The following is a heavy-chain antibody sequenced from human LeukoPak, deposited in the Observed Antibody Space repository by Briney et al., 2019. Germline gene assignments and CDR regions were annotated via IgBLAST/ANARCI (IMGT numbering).Heavy chain of an antibody. CDR3: AKGLYSSGWGNWFDP. Sequence: GGSLRLSCAASGFTFSSYGMSWVRQAPGKGLEWVSAISGSGGSTYYADSVKGRFTISRDNSKNTLYLQMNSLRAEDTAVHYCAKGLYSSGWGNWFDPWGQGTLVTVSS. CDR2: ISGSGGST. D-gene: IGHD6-19*01. V-gene: IGHV3-23*01. CDR1: GFTFSSYG. J-gene: IGHJ5*02.